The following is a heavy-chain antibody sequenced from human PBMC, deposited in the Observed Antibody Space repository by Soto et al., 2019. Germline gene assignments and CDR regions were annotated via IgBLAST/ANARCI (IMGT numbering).Heavy chain of an antibody. J-gene: IGHJ4*02. CDR1: GYTFTSYA. CDR2: INAGNGNT. V-gene: IGHV1-3*01. CDR3: AKSATVPAAIAY. Sequence: QVQLVQSGAEVKKPGASVKVSCKASGYTFTSYAMHWVRQAPGQRLEWMGWINAGNGNTKYSQKFQGRVTITRDTSASKAYMELSSLRSADTAVYYCAKSATVPAAIAYWGQGTLVTVSS. D-gene: IGHD2-2*02.